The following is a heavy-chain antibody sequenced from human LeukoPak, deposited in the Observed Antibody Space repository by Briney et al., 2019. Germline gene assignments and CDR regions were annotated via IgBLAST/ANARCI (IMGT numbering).Heavy chain of an antibody. D-gene: IGHD6-19*01. CDR1: GGSLSGYY. CDR3: ARGRWLDY. CDR2: INHSGST. J-gene: IGHJ4*02. V-gene: IGHV4-34*01. Sequence: PSETLSLTCAVYGGSLSGYYWSWIRQPPGKGLEWIGEINHSGSTNYNPSLKSRVTISVDTSKNQFSLKLSSVTAADTAVYYCARGRWLDYWGQGTLVTVSS.